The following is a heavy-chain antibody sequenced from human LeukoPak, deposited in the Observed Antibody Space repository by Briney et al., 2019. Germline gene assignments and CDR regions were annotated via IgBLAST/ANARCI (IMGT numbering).Heavy chain of an antibody. CDR2: INPNSGGT. CDR1: GYTFTGYY. D-gene: IGHD4-23*01. V-gene: IGHV1-2*02. CDR3: ARSSTVVTPVDH. Sequence: ASVKVSCKASGYTFTGYYMHWVRQAPGQGLEWMGWINPNSGGTNYAQKFQGRVTMTRDTSISTAYMDLSRLRSDDTAVYYCARSSTVVTPVDHWGQGTLVTVSS. J-gene: IGHJ4*02.